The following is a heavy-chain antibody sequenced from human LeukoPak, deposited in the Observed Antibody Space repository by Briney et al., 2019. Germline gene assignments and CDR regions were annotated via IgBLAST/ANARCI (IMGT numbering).Heavy chain of an antibody. J-gene: IGHJ4*02. CDR3: AKAPYAGYDYPFDY. D-gene: IGHD5-12*01. CDR1: GYTFTGYY. CDR2: INPNSGGT. V-gene: IGHV1-2*04. Sequence: ASVKVSCKASGYTFTGYYMHWVRQAPGQGLEWMGWINPNSGGTNYAQKFQGWVTMTRDTSISTAYMELSRLRSDDTAVYYCAKAPYAGYDYPFDYWGQGTLVTVSS.